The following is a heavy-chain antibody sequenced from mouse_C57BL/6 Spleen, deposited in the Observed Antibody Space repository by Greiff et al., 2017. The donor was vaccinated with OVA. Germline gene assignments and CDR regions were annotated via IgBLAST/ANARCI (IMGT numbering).Heavy chain of an antibody. CDR2: IYPGSGNT. J-gene: IGHJ4*01. D-gene: IGHD2-5*01. CDR1: GYTFTDYY. CDR3: ARNSNYPNYYAMDY. Sequence: VQLQQSGAELVRPGASVKLSCKASGYTFTDYYINWVKQRPGQGLEWIARIYPGSGNTYYNEKFKGKATLTAEKSSSTAYMQLSSLTSEDSAVEFCARNSNYPNYYAMDYWGQGTSVTVSS. V-gene: IGHV1-76*01.